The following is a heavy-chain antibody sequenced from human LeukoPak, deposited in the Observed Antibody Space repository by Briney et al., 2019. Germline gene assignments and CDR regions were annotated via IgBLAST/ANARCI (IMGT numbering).Heavy chain of an antibody. J-gene: IGHJ4*02. CDR2: IKVDGSEK. CDR3: VRDGPFGSGTFGY. V-gene: IGHV3-7*01. D-gene: IGHD3-10*01. CDR1: GFSFSRSW. Sequence: PGGSLRLSCVASGFSFSRSWMSWGRQAPGKGLEWVANIKVDGSEKHYPDSVEGRFIISRDNAKNSLHLQMNNLRAEDTAEYYCVRDGPFGSGTFGYWAQGTLVSVSS.